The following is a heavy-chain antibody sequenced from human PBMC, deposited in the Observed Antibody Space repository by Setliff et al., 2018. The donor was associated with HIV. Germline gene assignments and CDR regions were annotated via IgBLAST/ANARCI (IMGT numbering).Heavy chain of an antibody. Sequence: ASVKVSCKASGYTFSSHAINWVRQAPGQGLEWMGWISTNTGNPTYAQGFTGRFVFSLDTSVSTAYLQISSLKAEDTAVYYCARDLTTVVDGYYFDYWGQGTLVTVSS. CDR1: GYTFSSHA. V-gene: IGHV7-4-1*02. CDR3: ARDLTTVVDGYYFDY. CDR2: ISTNTGNP. D-gene: IGHD4-17*01. J-gene: IGHJ4*02.